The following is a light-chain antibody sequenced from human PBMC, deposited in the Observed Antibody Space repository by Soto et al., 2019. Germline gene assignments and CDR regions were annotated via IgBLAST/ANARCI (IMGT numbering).Light chain of an antibody. J-gene: IGLJ2*01. CDR1: SSNIGINT. CDR2: SNN. CDR3: AAWDDSLNGVV. V-gene: IGLV1-44*01. Sequence: QSVLTQPPSASETPGQRVTISCSGSSSNIGINTVHWYQHLPGAAPKLLMYSNNRRPSGVPDRFSGSKSGTSASLAISGLQSEDEADYYCAAWDDSLNGVVFGGGTQLTVL.